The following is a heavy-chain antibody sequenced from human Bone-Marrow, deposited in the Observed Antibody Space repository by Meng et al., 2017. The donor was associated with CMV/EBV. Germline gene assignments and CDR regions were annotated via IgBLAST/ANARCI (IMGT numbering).Heavy chain of an antibody. Sequence: SVKVSCKPSGGTFSSHAISWVRQAPGQGLEWMGGIFPLFGTANYAQKFQGRVTITTDDSTTTAYMEVSSLRSDDTAMYYCARDLTSATGETWFDPWGQGTLVTVSS. J-gene: IGHJ5*02. CDR2: IFPLFGTA. D-gene: IGHD3-16*01. CDR3: ARDLTSATGETWFDP. CDR1: GGTFSSHA. V-gene: IGHV1-69*05.